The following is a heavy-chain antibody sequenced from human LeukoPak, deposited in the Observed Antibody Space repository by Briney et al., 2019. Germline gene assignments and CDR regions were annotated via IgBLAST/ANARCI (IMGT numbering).Heavy chain of an antibody. CDR1: GFIFSTYW. CDR3: ARAQEYCSSTSCYVLYYFDY. CDR2: IKQDGSEK. J-gene: IGHJ4*02. V-gene: IGHV3-7*01. Sequence: GGSLRLSCAASGFIFSTYWMSWVRQAPGKGLEWVANIKQDGSEKYYVDSVKGRFTISRDNAKNSLYLQMNSLRAEDTAVYYCARAQEYCSSTSCYVLYYFDYWGQGNLVTVSS. D-gene: IGHD2-2*01.